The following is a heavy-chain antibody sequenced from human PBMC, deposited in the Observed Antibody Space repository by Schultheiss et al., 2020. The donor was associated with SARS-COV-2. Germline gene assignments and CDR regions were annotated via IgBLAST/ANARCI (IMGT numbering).Heavy chain of an antibody. V-gene: IGHV4-61*08. CDR3: ARLAAAAGKYYYGMDV. CDR1: GGSISSGGYY. Sequence: SETLSLTCTVSGGSISSGGYYWSWIRQPPGKGLEWIGEINHSGTTNYNPSLESRVAMSVDTSRNQFSLRLSSVTVADTAVYYCARLAAAAGKYYYGMDVWGQGTTVTVSS. D-gene: IGHD6-13*01. CDR2: INHSGTT. J-gene: IGHJ6*02.